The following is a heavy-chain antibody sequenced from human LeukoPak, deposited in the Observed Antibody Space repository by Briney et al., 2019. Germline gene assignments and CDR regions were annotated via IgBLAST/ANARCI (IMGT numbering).Heavy chain of an antibody. Sequence: GGSLRLSCAASGFTFSSYWMHWVRQAPGKGLVWVSRINSDGSSTSYADSVKGRFTISRDNAKNSLYLQMNSLRAEDTAVYYCARGVYYYGSGRAPIPYDYWGQGTLVTVSS. V-gene: IGHV3-74*01. CDR1: GFTFSSYW. CDR3: ARGVYYYGSGRAPIPYDY. J-gene: IGHJ4*02. CDR2: INSDGSST. D-gene: IGHD3-10*01.